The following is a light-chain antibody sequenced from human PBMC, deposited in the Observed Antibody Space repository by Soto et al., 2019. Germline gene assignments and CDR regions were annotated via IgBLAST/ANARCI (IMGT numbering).Light chain of an antibody. J-gene: IGLJ2*01. Sequence: QSALTQPASVSGSPGQSITISCTATSSDVGAYTYVSWYQQHPGKAPKLMIYEVINRPSGVSNRFSGSKSGNTASLIISGLQAEDEADYYCSSYTSSSTLVFGGGNKLTVL. CDR1: SSDVGAYTY. CDR2: EVI. CDR3: SSYTSSSTLV. V-gene: IGLV2-14*01.